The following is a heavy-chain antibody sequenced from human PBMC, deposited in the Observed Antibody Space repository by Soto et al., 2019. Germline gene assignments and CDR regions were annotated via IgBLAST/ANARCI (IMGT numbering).Heavy chain of an antibody. D-gene: IGHD2-2*01. CDR3: ARAPTGRDIVVVPAAPRAFDI. CDR1: GDSVSSNSAA. J-gene: IGHJ3*02. Sequence: PSQTLSLTCAISGDSVSSNSAAWNWIRQSPSRGLEWLGRTYYRSKWYNDYAVSVKSRITINPDTSKNQFSLQLNSVTPEDTAVYYCARAPTGRDIVVVPAAPRAFDIWGQGTMVTVSS. CDR2: TYYRSKWYN. V-gene: IGHV6-1*01.